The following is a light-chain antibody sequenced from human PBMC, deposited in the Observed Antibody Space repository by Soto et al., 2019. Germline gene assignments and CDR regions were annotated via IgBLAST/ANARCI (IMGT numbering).Light chain of an antibody. CDR1: QSISSY. CDR3: QQYNRT. Sequence: DSQMTQSPSSLSASVGDVVTITCRASQSISSYVSWYQQKPGKAPKLLIYAASRLESGVPSRFSGSGSGTEFTLTISSLQPDDFATYYCQQYNRTFGQGTKVDIK. CDR2: AAS. J-gene: IGKJ1*01. V-gene: IGKV1-5*01.